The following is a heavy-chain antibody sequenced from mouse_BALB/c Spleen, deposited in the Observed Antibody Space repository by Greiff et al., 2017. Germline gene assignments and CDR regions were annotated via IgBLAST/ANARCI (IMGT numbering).Heavy chain of an antibody. J-gene: IGHJ4*01. Sequence: VHLVESGPDLVAPSQSLSITCTASGFSFTSYGVHWVRQPPGKGLEWLVVIWSDGSTTYNSALKSRLSISKNNSKSQVFLKMNSLPTDVTAMYSCARHGYYDSSWKNAMDYWGQGTSVTVAS. CDR2: IWSDGST. D-gene: IGHD1-1*01. CDR1: GFSFTSYG. V-gene: IGHV2-6-2*01. CDR3: ARHGYYDSSWKNAMDY.